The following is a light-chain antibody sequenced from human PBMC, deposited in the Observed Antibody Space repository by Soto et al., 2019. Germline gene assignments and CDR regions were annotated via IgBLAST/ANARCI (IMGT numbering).Light chain of an antibody. V-gene: IGLV1-44*01. CDR2: NNN. CDR1: SSNIGSNL. Sequence: QSVLTQPPSASGTPGQTVTISCSGSSSNIGSNLVNWYQLLPGTTPRLLIYNNNQRPSAVPDRFSGSKSGTSASLAISGLQSEDEGDYFCALWDVSLNGLRVFGGGTKLTVL. CDR3: ALWDVSLNGLRV. J-gene: IGLJ3*02.